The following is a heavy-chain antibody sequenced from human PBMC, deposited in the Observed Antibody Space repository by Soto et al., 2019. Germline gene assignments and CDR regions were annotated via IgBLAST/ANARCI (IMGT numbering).Heavy chain of an antibody. V-gene: IGHV3-33*01. CDR3: ARVSQQPYYYYGMDV. Sequence: QVQLVESGGGVVQPGRSLRLSCAASGFTFSGYGMHWVRQAPGKGLEWVAVIWYDGSNKYYADSVKGRFTISRDNSKNTLYLQMNSLRAEDTAVYYCARVSQQPYYYYGMDVWGQGTTVTVSS. J-gene: IGHJ6*02. CDR1: GFTFSGYG. CDR2: IWYDGSNK. D-gene: IGHD6-13*01.